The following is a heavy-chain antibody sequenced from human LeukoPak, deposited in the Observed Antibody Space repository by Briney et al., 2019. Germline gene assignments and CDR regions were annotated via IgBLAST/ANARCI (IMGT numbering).Heavy chain of an antibody. CDR1: GFTFSSYE. Sequence: PGGSLRLSCAASGFTFSSYEMNWVRQAPGKGLEWVSGISWNSGSIGYADSVKGRFTISRDNAKNSLYLQMNSLRAEDTALYYCAKVYGDYDHDAFDIWGQGTMVTVSS. CDR2: ISWNSGSI. V-gene: IGHV3-9*01. D-gene: IGHD4-17*01. CDR3: AKVYGDYDHDAFDI. J-gene: IGHJ3*02.